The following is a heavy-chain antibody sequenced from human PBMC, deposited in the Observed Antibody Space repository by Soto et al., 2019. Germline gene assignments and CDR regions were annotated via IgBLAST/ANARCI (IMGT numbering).Heavy chain of an antibody. CDR2: IKSETDGGTI. V-gene: IGHV3-15*07. CDR3: TPLALKYNSDWYPLSD. Sequence: EVQLVESGGGLVKPGGALRLSCAGSGFTFSNVWMNWVRQAPGKGLVWVGRIKSETDGGTIDYAAPVKGRFTISRDDSNNTLYLQMNSLKTEDTATYYCTPLALKYNSDWYPLSDWGQGTRVTVSS. CDR1: GFTFSNVW. J-gene: IGHJ4*02. D-gene: IGHD6-19*01.